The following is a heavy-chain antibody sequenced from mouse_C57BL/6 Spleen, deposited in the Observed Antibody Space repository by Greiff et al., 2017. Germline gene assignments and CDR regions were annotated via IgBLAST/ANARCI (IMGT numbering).Heavy chain of an antibody. CDR2: IYPVSGRT. J-gene: IGHJ1*03. CDR1: GYTFTSYW. Sequence: QVQLQQPGAELVKPGASVKMSCTASGYTFTSYWITWVKQRPGQGLEWIGDIYPVSGRTNYNEKFKRTATLTVDTSSSTAYMQLSSLTSGDSAVYYCARRGYGNYVWYFDVWGTGTTVTVSS. CDR3: ARRGYGNYVWYFDV. V-gene: IGHV1-55*01. D-gene: IGHD2-1*01.